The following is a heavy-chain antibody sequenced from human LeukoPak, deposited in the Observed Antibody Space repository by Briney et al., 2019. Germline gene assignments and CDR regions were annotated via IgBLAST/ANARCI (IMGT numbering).Heavy chain of an antibody. V-gene: IGHV3-23*01. D-gene: IGHD2-2*01. CDR1: GFTFSSFA. CDR2: ISIDVDKT. Sequence: GGSLRLSCEASGFTFSSFAMTWVRQAPGKGLEWVSSISIDVDKTYYADSVKGRVTISRDNSKTTLYLQMNSLRAEDTAVYYCAKFSRSYCSSTRCSKYFDYWGQGTLVTVSS. J-gene: IGHJ4*02. CDR3: AKFSRSYCSSTRCSKYFDY.